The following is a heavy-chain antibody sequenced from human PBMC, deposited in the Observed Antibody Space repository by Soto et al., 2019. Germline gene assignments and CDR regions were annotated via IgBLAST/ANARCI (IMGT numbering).Heavy chain of an antibody. Sequence: SETLSLTCPVSGGSISSGYYYWRWLRQPPGKGLEWIGYIYYSGSTYYNPSLKSRVTISVDTSKNQFSLKLSSVTAADTAVYYCARGGGCGGDCSNFDYWGQGTLVTVS. V-gene: IGHV4-30-4*01. D-gene: IGHD2-21*02. J-gene: IGHJ4*02. CDR3: ARGGGCGGDCSNFDY. CDR1: GGSISSGYYY. CDR2: IYYSGST.